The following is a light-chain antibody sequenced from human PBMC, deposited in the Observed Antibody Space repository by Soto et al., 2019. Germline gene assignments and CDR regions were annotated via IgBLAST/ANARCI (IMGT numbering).Light chain of an antibody. CDR2: GAS. V-gene: IGKV3-15*01. CDR1: QSVGSD. Sequence: EIVMTQSPATLSVSPGERATLSCRASQSVGSDLAWYQQKPGQAPRLLIYGASTRATGIPARFSGSGSGTEFTLTISSLQSEDFAVYYCQQYTNWPGTFGQGTKVDIK. J-gene: IGKJ1*01. CDR3: QQYTNWPGT.